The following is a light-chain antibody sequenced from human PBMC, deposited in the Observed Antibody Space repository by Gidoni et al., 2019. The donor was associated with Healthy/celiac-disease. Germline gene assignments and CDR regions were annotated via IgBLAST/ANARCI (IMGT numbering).Light chain of an antibody. V-gene: IGLV1-40*01. J-gene: IGLJ3*02. CDR2: GNS. CDR1: SSNIGAGYD. CDR3: QSYDSSLSGSV. Sequence: QSVLTQPPSVSVAPGQRVTISCTGSSSNIGAGYDVHWYQQLPGTAPKLLLYGNSNRPSGVPYRFSGSKSGTSASLAITGLQAEDEADYYCQSYDSSLSGSVFGGGTKLTVL.